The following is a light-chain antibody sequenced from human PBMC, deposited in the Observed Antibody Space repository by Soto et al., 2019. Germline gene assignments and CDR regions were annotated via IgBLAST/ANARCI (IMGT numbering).Light chain of an antibody. CDR1: QTLLYASNNKNY. CDR3: QQYLTTPLT. J-gene: IGKJ4*01. CDR2: WAS. Sequence: DIVMTQSPDSLAVSLGERATVNCKSSQTLLYASNNKNYLAWYQQKPGQPPKLLIYWASTRQSGVPDRFSGSGSGTDFTLTIGSLQAEDVAIDFCQQYLTTPLTFGGGTRVEIK. V-gene: IGKV4-1*01.